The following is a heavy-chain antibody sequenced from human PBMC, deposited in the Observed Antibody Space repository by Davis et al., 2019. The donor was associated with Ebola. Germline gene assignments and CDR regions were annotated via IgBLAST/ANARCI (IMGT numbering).Heavy chain of an antibody. CDR1: GYSFSTYW. CDR2: IYAGDSDA. J-gene: IGHJ4*02. CDR3: ARQESLYGYIDY. D-gene: IGHD5-24*01. V-gene: IGHV5-51*01. Sequence: GESLKISCKGSGYSFSTYWIAWVRQTPAKGLEWMGVIYAGDSDARYSPSFEGQVTISVDRYLTTAYLQWSSLKASDTAIYYCARQESLYGYIDYWGQGTLVTVSS.